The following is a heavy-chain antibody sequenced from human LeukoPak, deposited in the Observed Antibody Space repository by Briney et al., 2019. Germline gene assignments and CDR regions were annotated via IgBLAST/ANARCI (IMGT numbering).Heavy chain of an antibody. D-gene: IGHD3-3*01. V-gene: IGHV3-74*01. CDR3: ARDRPLWN. CDR1: ELINTHYW. Sequence: GGSLRLSCAASELINTHYWMHWVRQVPGKGLVWVSRIKLDENTAYYADFVKGRFTISRDIAKSTIYLQMNSLRVEDSAVYYCARDRPLWNWGQGTLVTVSS. J-gene: IGHJ4*02. CDR2: IKLDENTA.